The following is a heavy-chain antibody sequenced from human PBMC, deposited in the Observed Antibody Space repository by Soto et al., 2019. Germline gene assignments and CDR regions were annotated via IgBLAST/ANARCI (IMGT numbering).Heavy chain of an antibody. J-gene: IGHJ6*02. CDR2: INTNTGNP. Sequence: ASVKVSCKASGYTFTIYARSWVRQAPGQGLEWMGWINTNTGNPTYAQGFTGRFVFSLDTSVSTAYLQICSLKAEDTAVYYCARDHRSYYDFWSGYYTSYYYYYGMDVWGQGTTVTVSS. V-gene: IGHV7-4-1*01. CDR1: GYTFTIYA. CDR3: ARDHRSYYDFWSGYYTSYYYYYGMDV. D-gene: IGHD3-3*01.